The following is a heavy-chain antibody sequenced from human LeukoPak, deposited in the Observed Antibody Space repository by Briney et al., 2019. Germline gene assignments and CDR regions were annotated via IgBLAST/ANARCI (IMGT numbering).Heavy chain of an antibody. CDR3: TGGMYSSSSGAFDI. Sequence: GGSLRLSCAASGFTFSGSAMHWVRQASGKGLEWVGRIRSKANSYATAYAASVKGRFTISRDDSKNTAYLQMNSLKTEDTAEYYCTGGMYSSSSGAFDIWGQGTVVTVSS. J-gene: IGHJ3*02. D-gene: IGHD6-6*01. CDR2: IRSKANSYAT. CDR1: GFTFSGSA. V-gene: IGHV3-73*01.